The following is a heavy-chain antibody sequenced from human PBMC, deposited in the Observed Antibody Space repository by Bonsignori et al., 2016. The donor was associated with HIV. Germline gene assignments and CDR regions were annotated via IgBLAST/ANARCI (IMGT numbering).Heavy chain of an antibody. J-gene: IGHJ6*01. Sequence: QVQLVESGGGVVQPGRSLRLSCAASGFTFSSYGMHWVRQAPGKGLEWVAVISYDGSNKYYADSVKGRFTISRDNSKNTLYLQMNSLRAEDTAVYYCAKGNGFTFGGVTVPYYYYGM. CDR1: GFTFSSYG. CDR3: AKGNGFTFGGVTVPYYYYGM. CDR2: ISYDGSNK. D-gene: IGHD3-16*02. V-gene: IGHV3-30*18.